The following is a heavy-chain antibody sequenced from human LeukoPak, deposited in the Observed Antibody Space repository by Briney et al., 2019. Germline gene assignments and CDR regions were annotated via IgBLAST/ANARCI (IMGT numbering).Heavy chain of an antibody. Sequence: ASVKVSCKASGHTFTIYGIRWVRHARGQGREWMGWISAYNSNTNYAQKLQGRVTMTTDTSTSTAYMELRSLRSDDTAVYYCARGYYDFWSGYYPPPDYWGQGTLVTVS. D-gene: IGHD3-3*01. CDR3: ARGYYDFWSGYYPPPDY. V-gene: IGHV1-18*01. J-gene: IGHJ4*02. CDR1: GHTFTIYG. CDR2: ISAYNSNT.